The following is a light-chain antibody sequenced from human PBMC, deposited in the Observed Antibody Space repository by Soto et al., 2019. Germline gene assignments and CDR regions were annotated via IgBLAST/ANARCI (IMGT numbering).Light chain of an antibody. CDR2: EVS. CDR1: SSDVGGYNY. CDR3: SSYAGSNNVV. J-gene: IGLJ2*01. V-gene: IGLV2-8*01. Sequence: QSVLTQPPSASGSPGQSVTISCTGTSSDVGGYNYVSWYQQHPGKAPKLMIYEVSKRPSGVPDRFSGSKSGNTASLTVSGLQAEEEADYYCSSYAGSNNVVFGGGTKLTAL.